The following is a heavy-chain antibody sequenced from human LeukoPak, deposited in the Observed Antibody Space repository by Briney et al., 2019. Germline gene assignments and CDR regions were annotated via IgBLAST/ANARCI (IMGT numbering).Heavy chain of an antibody. Sequence: GGSLRLSCAASGFTVSSNYMSWVRQAPGKGLEWVANIKQDGSETYYVDSVKGRFTISRDNAKNSLYLQMNSLRAEDTAVYFCARGQTTVTNWGQGTLVTVSS. V-gene: IGHV3-7*03. CDR1: GFTVSSNY. CDR2: IKQDGSET. J-gene: IGHJ4*02. D-gene: IGHD4-17*01. CDR3: ARGQTTVTN.